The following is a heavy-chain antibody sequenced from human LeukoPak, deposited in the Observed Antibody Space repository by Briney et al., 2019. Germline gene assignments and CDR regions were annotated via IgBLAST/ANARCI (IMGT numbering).Heavy chain of an antibody. D-gene: IGHD1-26*01. CDR1: GFTFSNYW. V-gene: IGHV3-7*01. CDR3: ARAGGRASGSSY. CDR2: IKQDGSET. J-gene: IGHJ4*02. Sequence: GGSLRPSCAASGFTFSNYWMTWVRQAPGKGLEWVANIKQDGSETYYVDSVKGRFTISRDNSNNSLYLQMSSLRAEDTAVYYCARAGGRASGSSYWGQGTLVTVSS.